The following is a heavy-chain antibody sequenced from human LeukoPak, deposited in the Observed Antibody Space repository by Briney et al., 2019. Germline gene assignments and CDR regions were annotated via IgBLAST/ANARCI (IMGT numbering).Heavy chain of an antibody. Sequence: SQTLSLTCTVSGGSISSGSYYWSWIRQPAGKGLEWIGRIYTSGSTNYNPSLKSRVTISVDTSKNQFSLKLSSVTAADTAVYYCARERAMGHNWFDPWGQGTLVTVSS. CDR1: GGSISSGSYY. D-gene: IGHD3-16*01. V-gene: IGHV4-61*02. J-gene: IGHJ5*02. CDR3: ARERAMGHNWFDP. CDR2: IYTSGST.